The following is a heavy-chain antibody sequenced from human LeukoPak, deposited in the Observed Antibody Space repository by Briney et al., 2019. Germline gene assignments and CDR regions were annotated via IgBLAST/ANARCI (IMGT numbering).Heavy chain of an antibody. CDR2: ITPSGGT. V-gene: IGHV1-2*02. J-gene: IGHJ4*02. CDR1: GYTFTGYY. Sequence: GASVKVSCKASGYTFTGYYMHWVRQAPGQGLEWMGWITPSGGTSYPQKFQGRVAITRDTSITTAYMDLSRLTSDDTAVYYCARDRYGDGFAHFDYWGQGALVTVSS. D-gene: IGHD5-24*01. CDR3: ARDRYGDGFAHFDY.